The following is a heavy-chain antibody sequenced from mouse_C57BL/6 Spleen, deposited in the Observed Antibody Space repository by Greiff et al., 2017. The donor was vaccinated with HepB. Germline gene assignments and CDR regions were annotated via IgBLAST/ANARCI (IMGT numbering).Heavy chain of an antibody. D-gene: IGHD2-2*01. J-gene: IGHJ1*03. V-gene: IGHV1-20*01. Sequence: EVQLQQSGPELVKPGDSVKISCKASGYSFTGYFMNWVMQSHGKSLEWIGRINPYNGDTFYNQKFKGKATLTVDKSSSTAHMELRSLTSDDSAVYYCARHYGYDGYFDVWGTGTTVTVSS. CDR2: INPYNGDT. CDR3: ARHYGYDGYFDV. CDR1: GYSFTGYF.